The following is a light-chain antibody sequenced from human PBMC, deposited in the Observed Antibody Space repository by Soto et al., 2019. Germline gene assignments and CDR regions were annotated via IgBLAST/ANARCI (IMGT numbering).Light chain of an antibody. V-gene: IGKV1-39*01. CDR3: QQTYSTLLT. J-gene: IGKJ4*01. Sequence: DIQMTQSPSSLSAFVGDRVTITCRACQSISNCLNWYQQKAGIAPNLLIYAASSLESGVPSRFSGGGTGPDITLTISTTLPDDVANYYCQQTYSTLLTFGGGIKVEI. CDR1: QSISNC. CDR2: AAS.